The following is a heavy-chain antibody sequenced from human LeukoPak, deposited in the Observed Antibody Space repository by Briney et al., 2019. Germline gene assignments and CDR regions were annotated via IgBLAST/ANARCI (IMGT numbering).Heavy chain of an antibody. CDR2: INPSGDTT. D-gene: IGHD4-23*01. CDR3: ARKVAVGGNVLDY. Sequence: ASVKVSCKASGYTFTSNYIHWVRQAPGQGLEWTGIINPSGDTTSYAQQFQGRVTMTRDMSTSTVYMELSSLRSEDTAVYYCARKVAVGGNVLDYWGQGTLVTVSS. V-gene: IGHV1-46*01. CDR1: GYTFTSNY. J-gene: IGHJ4*02.